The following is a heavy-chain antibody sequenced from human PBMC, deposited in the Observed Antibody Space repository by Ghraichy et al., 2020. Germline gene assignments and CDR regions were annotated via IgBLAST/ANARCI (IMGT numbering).Heavy chain of an antibody. CDR1: GGSISSSSYY. D-gene: IGHD3-9*01. J-gene: IGHJ4*02. CDR2: IYYSGST. CDR3: ARCALERRYFDWLSLAAYYFDY. V-gene: IGHV4-39*01. Sequence: SETPSLTCTVSGGSISSSSYYWGWIRQPPGKGLEWIGSIYYSGSTYYNPSLKSRVTISVDTSKNQFSLKLSSVTAADTAVYYCARCALERRYFDWLSLAAYYFDYWGQGTLVTVSS.